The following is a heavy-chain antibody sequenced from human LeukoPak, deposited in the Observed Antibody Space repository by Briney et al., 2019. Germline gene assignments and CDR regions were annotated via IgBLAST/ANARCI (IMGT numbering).Heavy chain of an antibody. CDR2: IYPGDSNT. CDR1: GYTFNTRW. V-gene: IGHV5-51*01. J-gene: IGHJ4*01. Sequence: GESLKISCKGSGYTFNTRWIGWVRQMPGKGLEWMGIIYPGDSNTRYSPSFQGQVTISVDKSITTAYLQWTTLKASDTAMYYCARTYCSGGGCLGSFDYWGHGTLVTVSS. CDR3: ARTYCSGGGCLGSFDY. D-gene: IGHD2-15*01.